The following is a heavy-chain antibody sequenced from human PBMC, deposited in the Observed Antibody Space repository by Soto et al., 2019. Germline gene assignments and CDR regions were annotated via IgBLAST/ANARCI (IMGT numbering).Heavy chain of an antibody. V-gene: IGHV3-30*18. CDR1: GLTLGNNA. CDR2: ISYDGDNE. Sequence: GGTVRLPCAAYGLTLGNNAMHWVGLAPGKEKKRLPIISYDGDNEYYAESVRGRFSISRNNSKNTLYLQTNNLRHDDTAVYYCAKDGGLVYCNSPGCSGKHYDYCGRGSMVLVSS. J-gene: IGHJ4*02. D-gene: IGHD2-2*01. CDR3: AKDGGLVYCNSPGCSGKHYDY.